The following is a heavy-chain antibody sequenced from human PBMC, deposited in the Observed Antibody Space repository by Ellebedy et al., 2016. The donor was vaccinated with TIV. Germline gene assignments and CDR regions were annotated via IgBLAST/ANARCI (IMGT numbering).Heavy chain of an antibody. Sequence: GESLKISCAASGFTFDDYGMSWVRQAPGKGLEWVSGINWNGGSTGYADSVKGRFTISRDNAKNSMYLQMNSLRAEDTAVYYCARATIGFDYWGQGTLVTVSS. D-gene: IGHD5-12*01. V-gene: IGHV3-20*04. CDR2: INWNGGST. CDR3: ARATIGFDY. CDR1: GFTFDDYG. J-gene: IGHJ4*02.